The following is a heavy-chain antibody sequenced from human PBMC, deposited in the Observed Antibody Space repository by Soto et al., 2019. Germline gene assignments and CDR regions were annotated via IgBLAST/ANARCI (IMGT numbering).Heavy chain of an antibody. D-gene: IGHD6-13*01. J-gene: IGHJ2*01. CDR2: IYSTGTT. CDR3: VRDRADFSSTYYHYFSV. CDR1: STSVRHFY. V-gene: IGHV4-4*07. Sequence: SETLSLTCKVPSTSVRHFYWSWIRQSAGKGLEWIGRIYSTGTTNFNPSLKSRLTMSMDMSKNQVSLNLTSVTAADTAVYYCVRDRADFSSTYYHYFSVWGRGTLVTVSS.